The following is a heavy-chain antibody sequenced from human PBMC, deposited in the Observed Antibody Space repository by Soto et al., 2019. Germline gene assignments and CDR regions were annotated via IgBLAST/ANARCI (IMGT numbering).Heavy chain of an antibody. V-gene: IGHV1-18*04. Sequence: ASVKVSCKASGYTFTRYSINWVRQAPGQGLEWVGWISNYNGDTKYAEKFQGRVTLTTDTSTTTTYMDPRSLTSDDTAVYFCARGDSTGSPTGWFDPWGQGTLVTVSS. CDR1: GYTFTRYS. CDR3: ARGDSTGSPTGWFDP. D-gene: IGHD6-19*01. J-gene: IGHJ5*02. CDR2: ISNYNGDT.